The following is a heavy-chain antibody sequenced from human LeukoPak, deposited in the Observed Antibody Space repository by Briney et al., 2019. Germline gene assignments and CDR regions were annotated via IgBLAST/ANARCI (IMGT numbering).Heavy chain of an antibody. CDR2: IYYSGST. D-gene: IGHD2-21*01. CDR3: ARECGGDCYSPD. Sequence: SQTLSLTCTVSGGSISSGGYYWSWIRQHPGKGLEWIGYIYYSGSTYYNPSLKSRVTIPVDTSKNQFSLKLSSVTAADTAVYYCARECGGDCYSPDWGQGTLVTVSS. V-gene: IGHV4-31*03. CDR1: GGSISSGGYY. J-gene: IGHJ4*02.